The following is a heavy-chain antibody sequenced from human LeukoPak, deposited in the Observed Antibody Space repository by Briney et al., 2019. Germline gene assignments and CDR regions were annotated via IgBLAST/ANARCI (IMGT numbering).Heavy chain of an antibody. CDR1: GYTFTSYG. V-gene: IGHV1-18*01. J-gene: IGHJ4*02. CDR3: ATGIVVVTLGPYYFDY. CDR2: ISAYNGNT. Sequence: ASVKVSCKASGYTFTSYGISWMRQAPGQGLEWMGWISAYNGNTNYAQKLQGRVTMTTDTSTSTAYMELRSLRSDDTAVYYCATGIVVVTLGPYYFDYWGQGTLVTVSS. D-gene: IGHD2-21*02.